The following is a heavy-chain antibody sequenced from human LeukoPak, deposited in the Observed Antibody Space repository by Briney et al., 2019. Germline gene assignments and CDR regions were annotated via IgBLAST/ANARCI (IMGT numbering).Heavy chain of an antibody. CDR3: AKFTREYCSSSSCPNWFDR. V-gene: IGHV3-30*18. CDR1: RFTFSNYG. D-gene: IGHD2-15*01. CDR2: ISYDGGNK. J-gene: IGHJ5*02. Sequence: GGSLRLSCTASRFTFSNYGMHWVRQAPGKGLEWVAVISYDGGNKHYADSVKGRFTISRDNSKNTLYLQMNSLSAEDTAIYYCAKFTREYCSSSSCPNWFDRWGKGTLVTVSS.